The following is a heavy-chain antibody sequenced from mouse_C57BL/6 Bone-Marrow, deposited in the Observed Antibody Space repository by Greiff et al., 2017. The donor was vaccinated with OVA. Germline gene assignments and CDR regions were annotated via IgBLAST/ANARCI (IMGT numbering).Heavy chain of an antibody. Sequence: VQLQQSGAELMKPGASVKLSCKASGYTFTGYWIEWVKQRPGHGLEWIGEILPGSGSTNNNEKFKGKATFTADTSSNTAYMQLSSLTTEDSAIYYCARDDYGSSYFDYWGQGTTLTVSS. V-gene: IGHV1-9*01. CDR1: GYTFTGYW. CDR2: ILPGSGST. CDR3: ARDDYGSSYFDY. J-gene: IGHJ2*01. D-gene: IGHD2-4*01.